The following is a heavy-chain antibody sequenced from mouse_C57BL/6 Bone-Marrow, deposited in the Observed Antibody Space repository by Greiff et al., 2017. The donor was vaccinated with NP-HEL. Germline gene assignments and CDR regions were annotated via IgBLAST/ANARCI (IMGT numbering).Heavy chain of an antibody. CDR3: TKGIYDGYHAWFAY. CDR2: IDPETGGT. J-gene: IGHJ3*01. D-gene: IGHD2-3*01. V-gene: IGHV1-15*01. CDR1: GYTFTDYE. Sequence: QVQLQQSGAELVRPGASVTLSCKASGYTFTDYEMHWVKPTPVHGLEWIGAIDPETGGTAYNHTFKGKAILTADKSSSTAYMELRRLTSEDSAVYYCTKGIYDGYHAWFAYWGQGTLVTVSA.